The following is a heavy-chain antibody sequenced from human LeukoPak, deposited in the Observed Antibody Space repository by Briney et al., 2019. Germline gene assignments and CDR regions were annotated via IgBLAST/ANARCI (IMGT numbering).Heavy chain of an antibody. J-gene: IGHJ5*02. V-gene: IGHV1-46*01. Sequence: ASVKVPCKASGYKFTDYYIYWVRQAPGQGLEWMGAIFPSGGKTHYSQKFQGRLTLTRDTSTNTVYTELTGLRSDDTALYFCTRAFDPWGQGTLVTVSS. CDR1: GYKFTDYY. CDR3: TRAFDP. CDR2: IFPSGGKT.